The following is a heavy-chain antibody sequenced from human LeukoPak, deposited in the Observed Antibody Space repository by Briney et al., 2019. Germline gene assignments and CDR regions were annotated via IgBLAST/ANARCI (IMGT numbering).Heavy chain of an antibody. J-gene: IGHJ4*02. CDR1: GHSFTHYW. D-gene: IGHD4-17*01. CDR2: IYPGDSDT. Sequence: GESLKISCKGSGHSFTHYWIGWVRRMPGKGLEWMGIIYPGDSDTRYSPSFQGQVTISADKSFSTAYLQWSSLKASDTAMYYCARQDGDGRYYFDYWGQGTLVTVSS. CDR3: ARQDGDGRYYFDY. V-gene: IGHV5-51*01.